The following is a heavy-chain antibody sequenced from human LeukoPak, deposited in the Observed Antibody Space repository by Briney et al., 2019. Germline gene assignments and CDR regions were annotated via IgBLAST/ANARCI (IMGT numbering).Heavy chain of an antibody. D-gene: IGHD3-10*01. CDR3: ARDNDSTMVRGVTDYYYYMDV. V-gene: IGHV1-69*13. CDR1: GGTFSSYA. J-gene: IGHJ6*03. CDR2: IIPIFGTA. Sequence: ASVKVSCMASGGTFSSYAISWVRQAPGQGLEWMGGIIPIFGTANYAQKFQGRVTITADESTSTAYMELSSLRSEDTAVYYRARDNDSTMVRGVTDYYYYMDVWGKGTTVTVSS.